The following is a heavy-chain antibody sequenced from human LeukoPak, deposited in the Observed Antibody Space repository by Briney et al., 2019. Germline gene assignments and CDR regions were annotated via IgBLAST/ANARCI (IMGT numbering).Heavy chain of an antibody. Sequence: ASVKVSCKASGYTFTSYYMHWVRQAPGQGLEWMGIINPSGGSTSYAQKFQGRVTMTRDMSTSTVYMELSSLGSEDTAVYYCARERRSSGWYFEYYFDYWGQGTLVTVSS. J-gene: IGHJ4*02. CDR2: INPSGGST. D-gene: IGHD6-19*01. CDR1: GYTFTSYY. V-gene: IGHV1-46*01. CDR3: ARERRSSGWYFEYYFDY.